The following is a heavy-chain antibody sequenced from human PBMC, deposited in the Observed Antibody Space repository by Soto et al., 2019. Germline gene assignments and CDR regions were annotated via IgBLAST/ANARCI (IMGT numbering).Heavy chain of an antibody. Sequence: GGSLRLSCAASAFTLNTYAMSWVRQAPGKGLEWVSVISAIGGNTYYADSVKGRFTISKDNSKSTLYLQMDTLRAEDTAVYYCAKSPGMYYYDSSGYYHYDYWGQGTLVTVSS. D-gene: IGHD3-22*01. V-gene: IGHV3-23*01. CDR2: ISAIGGNT. J-gene: IGHJ4*02. CDR3: AKSPGMYYYDSSGYYHYDY. CDR1: AFTLNTYA.